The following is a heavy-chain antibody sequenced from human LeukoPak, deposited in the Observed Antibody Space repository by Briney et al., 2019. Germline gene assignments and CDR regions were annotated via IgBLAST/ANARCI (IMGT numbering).Heavy chain of an antibody. Sequence: ASVKVSCKASGYTFTSYGISWVRQAPGQGLEWMGWISAYNGNTNYAQKLQGRVTMTTDTSTSTAYMELRSLRSDDTAVYYCASHKRTYCSGGSCYPKRDNWFDPWGQGTLVTVSS. CDR2: ISAYNGNT. J-gene: IGHJ5*02. V-gene: IGHV1-18*01. CDR1: GYTFTSYG. D-gene: IGHD2-15*01. CDR3: ASHKRTYCSGGSCYPKRDNWFDP.